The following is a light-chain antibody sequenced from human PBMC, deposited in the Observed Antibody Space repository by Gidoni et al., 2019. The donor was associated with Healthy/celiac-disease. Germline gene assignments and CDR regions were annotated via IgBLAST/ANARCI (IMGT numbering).Light chain of an antibody. CDR1: QSASSY. CDR2: DAS. V-gene: IGKV3-11*01. Sequence: ESVLTQSPATLSLSPGERATLSCRASQSASSYLAWYQQKPGQAPRLLIYDASNSAPGIPARFRGSGSGTAFTLTISSLAPEDFAVYYCQPRSNWPLMPFGPGTKVDIK. J-gene: IGKJ3*01. CDR3: QPRSNWPLMP.